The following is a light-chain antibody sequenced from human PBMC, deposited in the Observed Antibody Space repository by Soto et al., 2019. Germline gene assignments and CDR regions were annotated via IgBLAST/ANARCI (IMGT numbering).Light chain of an antibody. CDR1: QSVGSNY. Sequence: EIVPTQSAGPRSLLAGKRATDSRRGGQSVGSNYLAWYQQKPGQAPRILIFGASRRATGSRHRFSGSGCGTVFALPISRLEPERVAVSDCQNYGSSPLIALGRGTRLEIK. CDR2: GAS. CDR3: QNYGSSPLIA. J-gene: IGKJ5*01. V-gene: IGKV3-20*01.